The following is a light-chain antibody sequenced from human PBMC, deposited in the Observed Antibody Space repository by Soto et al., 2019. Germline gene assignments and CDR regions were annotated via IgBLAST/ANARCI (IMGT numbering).Light chain of an antibody. CDR2: EVN. J-gene: IGLJ1*01. V-gene: IGLV2-8*01. CDR1: SSDVGSYKY. CDR3: SSYAGINNLGV. Sequence: QSALTQPPSASGSPGQPVTISCTGTSSDVGSYKYVSWYQQHPGKAPKLMIFEVNKRPSGVPDRFSGSKSGNTASLTVSGLQAEDEADYYCSSYAGINNLGVFGTGTKLTVL.